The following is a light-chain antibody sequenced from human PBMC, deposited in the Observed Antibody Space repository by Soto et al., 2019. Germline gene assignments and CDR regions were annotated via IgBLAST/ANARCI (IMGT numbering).Light chain of an antibody. CDR2: ESS. J-gene: IGLJ3*02. V-gene: IGLV2-23*01. CDR1: SSDVGTYNL. Sequence: QSALTQPASVSGSPGQSITISCTGTSSDVGTYNLVSWYQQHPGKAPKLMIYESSKRPSGVSNRFSASKSGNTASLTISGLHAEDEADYFCCSYAGSTTWVFGGGTKLTVL. CDR3: CSYAGSTTWV.